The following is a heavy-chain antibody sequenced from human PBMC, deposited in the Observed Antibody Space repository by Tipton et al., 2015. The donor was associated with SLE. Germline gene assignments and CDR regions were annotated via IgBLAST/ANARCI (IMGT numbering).Heavy chain of an antibody. D-gene: IGHD6-13*01. CDR2: IYYSGST. Sequence: TLSLTCTVSGGSISSYYWSWIRQPPGKGLEWIGYIYYSGSTNYNPSLKSRVTISVDTSKNQFSLKLSSVTAADTAVYYCAREGSSWYYLASWGQGTLVPVSS. J-gene: IGHJ4*02. CDR3: AREGSSWYYLAS. V-gene: IGHV4-59*01. CDR1: GGSISSYY.